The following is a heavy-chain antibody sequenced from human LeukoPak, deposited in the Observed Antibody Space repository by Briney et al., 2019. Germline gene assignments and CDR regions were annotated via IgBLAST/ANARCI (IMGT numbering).Heavy chain of an antibody. CDR2: INHSGST. V-gene: IGHV4-34*01. Sequence: PSETLSLTCAVYGGSFSGYYWSWIRQPPGKGLEWIGEINHSGSTNYNPSLKSRVTISVDTSKNQFSLKLSSVTAADTAVYYCARLSRDSSGIRVDYWGQGTLVTVSS. J-gene: IGHJ4*02. D-gene: IGHD3-22*01. CDR1: GGSFSGYY. CDR3: ARLSRDSSGIRVDY.